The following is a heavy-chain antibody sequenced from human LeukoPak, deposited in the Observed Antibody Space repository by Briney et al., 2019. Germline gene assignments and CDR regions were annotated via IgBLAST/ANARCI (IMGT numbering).Heavy chain of an antibody. D-gene: IGHD5-18*01. Sequence: SETLSLTCTVSGGSISSYYWSWIRQPPGKGLEWIGYIYYSGSTSYNPSLKSRVTISVDTSKNQFSLKLSSVTAADTAVYYCARGRGYSYGVDYWGQGTLVTVSS. J-gene: IGHJ4*02. CDR1: GGSISSYY. CDR3: ARGRGYSYGVDY. CDR2: IYYSGST. V-gene: IGHV4-59*01.